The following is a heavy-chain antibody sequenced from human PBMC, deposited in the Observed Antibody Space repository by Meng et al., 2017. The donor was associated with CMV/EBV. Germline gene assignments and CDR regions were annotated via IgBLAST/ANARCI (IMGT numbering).Heavy chain of an antibody. CDR2: IKSKTDGGTT. J-gene: IGHJ6*02. CDR3: TTSDSSGYYRYYYYGMDV. V-gene: IGHV3-15*01. D-gene: IGHD3-22*01. CDR1: GFTFGYYA. Sequence: GESLKISCTASGFTFGYYAMSWVRQAPGKGLEWVGRIKSKTDGGTTDYAAPVKGRFTISRDDSKNTLYLQMNSLKTEDTAVYYCTTSDSSGYYRYYYYGMDVWGQGTTVTVSS.